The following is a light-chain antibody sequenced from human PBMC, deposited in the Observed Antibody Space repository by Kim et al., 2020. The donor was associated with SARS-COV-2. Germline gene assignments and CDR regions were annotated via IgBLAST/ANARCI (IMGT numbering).Light chain of an antibody. CDR3: QQSFSIPFT. V-gene: IGKV1-39*01. J-gene: IGKJ3*01. Sequence: ASAGDRVTITCRTSQSITYYLNWYQQKPGKAPKLLIYGASTLQSGVPSRFTGSGSGTDFTLTITSLQPEDFATYYCQQSFSIPFTFGPGTKVDIK. CDR2: GAS. CDR1: QSITYY.